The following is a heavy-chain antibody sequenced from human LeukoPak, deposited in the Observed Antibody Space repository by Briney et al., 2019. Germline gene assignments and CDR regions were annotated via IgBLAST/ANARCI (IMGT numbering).Heavy chain of an antibody. V-gene: IGHV1-2*02. CDR3: ARLTYYYDSSGRSSVYYFDY. D-gene: IGHD3-22*01. J-gene: IGHJ4*02. Sequence: GASVKVSCKASGYTFTSYDINWVRQAPGQGLEWMGWINPNSGGTNYAQKFQGRVTMTRDTSISTAYMELSRLRSDDTAVYYCARLTYYYDSSGRSSVYYFDYWGQGTLVTVSS. CDR1: GYTFTSYD. CDR2: INPNSGGT.